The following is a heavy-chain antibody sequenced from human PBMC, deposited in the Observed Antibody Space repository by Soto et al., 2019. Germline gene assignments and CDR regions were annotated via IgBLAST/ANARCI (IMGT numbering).Heavy chain of an antibody. CDR1: GGSFSGYY. V-gene: IGHV4-34*01. J-gene: IGHJ5*02. Sequence: SETLSLTCAVYGGSFSGYYWSWIRQPPGKGLEWIGEINHSGSTNYNPSLKSRVTISVDTSKNQFSLKLSSVTAADTAVYYCARREANFWSGYYNWLDPWGQGTMVTVYS. CDR3: ARREANFWSGYYNWLDP. D-gene: IGHD3-3*01. CDR2: INHSGST.